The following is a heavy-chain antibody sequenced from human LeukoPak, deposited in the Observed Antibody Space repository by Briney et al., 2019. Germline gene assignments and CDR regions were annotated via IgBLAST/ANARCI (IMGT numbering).Heavy chain of an antibody. D-gene: IGHD1-1*01. Sequence: PSQTLSLTCTVSGGSISSGGYYWSWIRQHPGTGLDWIGYIYSSGTTYYNPSLKGRLTISVDTSKNQLSLKLSSVTAADTAVYYCARAAQNWNNAPYFDFWGQETLVTVSS. CDR1: GGSISSGGYY. V-gene: IGHV4-31*03. CDR3: ARAAQNWNNAPYFDF. CDR2: IYSSGTT. J-gene: IGHJ4*02.